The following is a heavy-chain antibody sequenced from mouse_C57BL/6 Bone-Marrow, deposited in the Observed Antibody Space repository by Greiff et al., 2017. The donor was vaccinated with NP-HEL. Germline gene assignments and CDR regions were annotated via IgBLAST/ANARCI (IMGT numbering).Heavy chain of an antibody. CDR1: GYTFTSYW. J-gene: IGHJ1*03. CDR3: TIYDGYGYFDV. CDR2: IYPGNGGT. Sequence: EVQLQQSGTELARPGASVKMSCKTSGYTFTSYWMHWVKQRPGQGLEWIGDIYPGNGGTSYNQKFKGKATLTAVKSSSTAYMELSSLTNEDSAVYYCTIYDGYGYFDVWGTGTTVTVSS. V-gene: IGHV1-5*01. D-gene: IGHD2-3*01.